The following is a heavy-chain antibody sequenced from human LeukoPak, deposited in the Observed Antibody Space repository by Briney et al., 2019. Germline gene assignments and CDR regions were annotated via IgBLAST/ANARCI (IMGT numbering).Heavy chain of an antibody. Sequence: SETLSLTCSVSGVSINNYYWSWLREPPGRGLEWIGYVYYSGSTNYNPSLKSRATISVDTSKNQFSLKLSSVTAADTAVYYCARSRGYSGYAYDAFDIWGQGTMVTVSS. D-gene: IGHD5-12*01. CDR3: ARSRGYSGYAYDAFDI. V-gene: IGHV4-59*01. CDR2: VYYSGST. J-gene: IGHJ3*02. CDR1: GVSINNYY.